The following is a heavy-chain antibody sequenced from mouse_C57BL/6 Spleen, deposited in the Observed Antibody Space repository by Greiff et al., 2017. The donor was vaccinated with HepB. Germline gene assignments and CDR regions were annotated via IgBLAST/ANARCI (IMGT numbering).Heavy chain of an antibody. Sequence: EVQLVQSEGGLVQPGSSMKLSCTASGFTFSDYYMAWVRQVPEKGLEWVANINYDGSSTYYLDSLKSRFIISRDNAKNILYMQMSSLKSEDTATYEGAREGNSNYYFDYWGQGTTLTVSS. V-gene: IGHV5-16*01. D-gene: IGHD2-5*01. CDR1: GFTFSDYY. CDR2: INYDGSST. CDR3: AREGNSNYYFDY. J-gene: IGHJ2*01.